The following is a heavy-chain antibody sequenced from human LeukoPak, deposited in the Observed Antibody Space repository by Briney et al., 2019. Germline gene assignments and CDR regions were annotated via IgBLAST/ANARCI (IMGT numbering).Heavy chain of an antibody. D-gene: IGHD3-16*01. J-gene: IGHJ3*02. CDR3: TKAVGGGRDAYDI. V-gene: IGHV3-23*01. Sequence: GGSLRLSCVASGFTFGRHAMSWVRQAPGKGLEWISSIFDSGAPTYYADSVKGRFSLSRDNSRNTIYLQMESLRAEDTAVYYCTKAVGGGRDAYDIWGQGTMVTVSS. CDR1: GFTFGRHA. CDR2: IFDSGAPT.